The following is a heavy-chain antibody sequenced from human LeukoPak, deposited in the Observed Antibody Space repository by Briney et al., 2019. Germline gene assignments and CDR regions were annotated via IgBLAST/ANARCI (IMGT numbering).Heavy chain of an antibody. V-gene: IGHV3-30-3*01. CDR3: ARDLTLSRYGDYLDY. CDR1: EFAFSRSA. Sequence: PGGSLRLSCTDSEFAFSRSAMHWVRQTPGKGLEWVAVTSYGGIHKYYADSVQGRFTISRDNSKNTLYLQMNSLRAEDTAVYYCARDLTLSRYGDYLDYWGQGTLVTVSS. D-gene: IGHD4-17*01. J-gene: IGHJ4*02. CDR2: TSYGGIHK.